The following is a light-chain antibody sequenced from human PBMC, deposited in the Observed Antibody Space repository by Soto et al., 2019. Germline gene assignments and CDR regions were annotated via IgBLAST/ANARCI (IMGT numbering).Light chain of an antibody. V-gene: IGLV1-44*01. CDR3: AAWDNRLNGPI. Sequence: QSVLTQPPSASGTPRQRVTISCSGGDSNIGSNTVNWYQQLPGTAPKLVIYNDNKRPSGVPDRISGSKSGTSASLAISGLRSGDEAAYYCAAWDNRLNGPIFGGGTKLTVL. J-gene: IGLJ2*01. CDR2: NDN. CDR1: DSNIGSNT.